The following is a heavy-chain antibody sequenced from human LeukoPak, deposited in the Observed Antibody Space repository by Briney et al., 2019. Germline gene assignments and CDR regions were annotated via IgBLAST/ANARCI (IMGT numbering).Heavy chain of an antibody. CDR3: ARDRGSGWLQYNWFDP. D-gene: IGHD6-25*01. Sequence: PWGALRLSCAASGFTFSSYSMNWVRQAPGKGLEWVSYISSSSSTIYYADSVKGRFTISRDNAKNSLYLQMNSLRDEDTAVYYCARDRGSGWLQYNWFDPWGQGTLVTVSS. J-gene: IGHJ5*02. CDR1: GFTFSSYS. CDR2: ISSSSSTI. V-gene: IGHV3-48*02.